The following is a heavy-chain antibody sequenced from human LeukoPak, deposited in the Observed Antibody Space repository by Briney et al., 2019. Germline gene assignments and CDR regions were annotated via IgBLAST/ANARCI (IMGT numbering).Heavy chain of an antibody. CDR3: ARASGGYYNNWFDP. Sequence: SETLSLTCTVSGGSLSTYYWSWIRQPPGKGLDWMGYIYYTGSTNYNPSLKSRLTISVDTSKNQFSLNLNSVTAADTAVYYCARASGGYYNNWFDPWGQGTLVTVSS. CDR1: GGSLSTYY. D-gene: IGHD3-22*01. J-gene: IGHJ5*02. V-gene: IGHV4-59*01. CDR2: IYYTGST.